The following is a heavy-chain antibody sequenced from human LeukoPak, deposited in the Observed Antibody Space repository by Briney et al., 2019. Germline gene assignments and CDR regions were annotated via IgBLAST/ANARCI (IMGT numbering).Heavy chain of an antibody. J-gene: IGHJ4*02. D-gene: IGHD6-19*01. CDR1: GGSISSYY. V-gene: IGHV4-4*07. CDR2: IYTSGST. CDR3: ARDSTPGYSSGWYVERYDY. Sequence: PSETLSLTCTVSGGSISSYYWSWIRQPAGKGLEGIGRIYTSGSTNYNPSLKSRVTISVDTSKNQFSLKLSSVTAADTAVYYCARDSTPGYSSGWYVERYDYWGQGTLVTVSS.